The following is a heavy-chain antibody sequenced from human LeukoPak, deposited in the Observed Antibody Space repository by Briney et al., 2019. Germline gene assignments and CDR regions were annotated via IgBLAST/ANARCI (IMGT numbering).Heavy chain of an antibody. CDR2: IYSDGST. V-gene: IGHV3-53*01. Sequence: PGGSLRLSCTASGFTVRTNYMSWVRQVPGKGLECVSVIYSDGSTYYADSVKGRFTISRDNSKNTLYLQMNSLRAEDTAVYYCARQVAGPYYFDYWGQGTLVTVSS. CDR1: GFTVRTNY. J-gene: IGHJ4*02. D-gene: IGHD6-19*01. CDR3: ARQVAGPYYFDY.